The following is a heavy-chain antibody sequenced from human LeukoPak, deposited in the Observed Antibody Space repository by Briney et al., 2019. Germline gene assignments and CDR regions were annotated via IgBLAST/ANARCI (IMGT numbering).Heavy chain of an antibody. CDR3: ARGQRAFCGGDCLVLNY. Sequence: ASVKVSCKASGYTFTSYAMNWVRQAPGQGLEWMGWINTNTGNPTYAQGFTGRFVFSLDTSVSTAYLQISSLKAEDTAVYYCARGQRAFCGGDCLVLNYWGQGTLVTVSS. V-gene: IGHV7-4-1*02. J-gene: IGHJ4*02. D-gene: IGHD2-21*02. CDR1: GYTFTSYA. CDR2: INTNTGNP.